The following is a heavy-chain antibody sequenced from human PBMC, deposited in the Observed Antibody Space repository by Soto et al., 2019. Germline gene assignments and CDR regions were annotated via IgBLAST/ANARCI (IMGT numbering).Heavy chain of an antibody. CDR3: ARLVYDTRLNYMYFDF. CDR1: GVSISSGNW. V-gene: IGHV4-4*02. D-gene: IGHD2-8*01. J-gene: IGHJ4*02. Sequence: SESLSHTGAVSGVSISSGNWWTWVRQTPQRGLEYIGEIFHDGTANYYPSFERRVAISVDTSKNQFSLKLTSVTAADTAIYFCARLVYDTRLNYMYFDFWGQGALVTVSS. CDR2: IFHDGTA.